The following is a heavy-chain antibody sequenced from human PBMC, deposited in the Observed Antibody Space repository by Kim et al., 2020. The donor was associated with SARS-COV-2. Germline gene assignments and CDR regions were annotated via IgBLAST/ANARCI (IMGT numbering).Heavy chain of an antibody. CDR1: GFTFSSYA. CDR2: ISSNGGST. CDR3: ARDSQHGGYEYYFDY. J-gene: IGHJ4*02. Sequence: GGSLRLSCAASGFTFSSYAMHWVRQAPGKGLEYVSAISSNGGSTYYANSVKGRFTISRDNSKNTLYLQMGSLRAEDMAVYYCARDSQHGGYEYYFDYWGQGTLVTVSS. D-gene: IGHD5-12*01. V-gene: IGHV3-64*01.